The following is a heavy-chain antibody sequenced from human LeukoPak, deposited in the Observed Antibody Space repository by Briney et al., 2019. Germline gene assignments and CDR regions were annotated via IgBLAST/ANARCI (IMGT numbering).Heavy chain of an antibody. CDR3: ARDKVDRCTNGVCFCMDV. CDR1: GGTFSSYA. J-gene: IGHJ6*02. D-gene: IGHD2-8*01. CDR2: IIPILGIA. V-gene: IGHV1-69*04. Sequence: ASVKVSCKASGGTFSSYAISWVRQAPGQGLEWMGRIIPILGIANYAQKFQGRVTITADKSTSTAYMELSSLRSEDTAVYYCARDKVDRCTNGVCFCMDVWGQGTTVTVSS.